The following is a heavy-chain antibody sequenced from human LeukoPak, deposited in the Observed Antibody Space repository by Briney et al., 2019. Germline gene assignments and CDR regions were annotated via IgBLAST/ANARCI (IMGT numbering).Heavy chain of an antibody. V-gene: IGHV3-23*01. CDR2: INGRGGTT. D-gene: IGHD7-27*01. J-gene: IGHJ6*03. Sequence: PGGSLRLSCVASGFASGFTFSDYAVSWVRQAPGKGPEWVASINGRGGTTYYADSVKGRFTISRDNSKNTLYLQVNSLRADDTAVYKWAKAPATGEGYYFYYMDVWGKGTTVTVSS. CDR1: GFTFSDYA. CDR3: AKAPATGEGYYFYYMDV.